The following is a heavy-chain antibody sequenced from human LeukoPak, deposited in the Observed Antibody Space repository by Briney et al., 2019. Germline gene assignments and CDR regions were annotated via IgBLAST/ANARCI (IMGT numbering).Heavy chain of an antibody. CDR2: IYPGDSDT. J-gene: IGHJ4*02. D-gene: IGHD3-3*01. CDR1: GYSFTRYW. CDR3: ARSQSIFGVVTL. V-gene: IGHV5-51*01. Sequence: GESLKISCKGSGYSFTRYWIGWVRQMPGKGLEWMGIIYPGDSDTTYSPSFQGQVIISADKSINTAYLQWTSLKASDTAMYYCARSQSIFGVVTLWGQGTPVTVSS.